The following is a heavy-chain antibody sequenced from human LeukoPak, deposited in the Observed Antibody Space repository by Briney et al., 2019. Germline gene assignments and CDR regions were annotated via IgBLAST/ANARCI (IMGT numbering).Heavy chain of an antibody. Sequence: GGSLRLSCAASGFTFSSYGMHWVRQAPGKGLEWVAFTRYDGSNKYYADSVKGRFTISRDNSKNTLYLQMNSLRAEDTAVYYCARATGYIAAAGADYYYYYMDVWGKGTTVTVSS. CDR2: TRYDGSNK. CDR1: GFTFSSYG. V-gene: IGHV3-30*02. J-gene: IGHJ6*03. D-gene: IGHD6-13*01. CDR3: ARATGYIAAAGADYYYYYMDV.